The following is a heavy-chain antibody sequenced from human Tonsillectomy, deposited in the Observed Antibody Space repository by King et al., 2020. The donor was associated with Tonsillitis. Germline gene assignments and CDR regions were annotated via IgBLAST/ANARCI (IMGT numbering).Heavy chain of an antibody. D-gene: IGHD3-22*01. V-gene: IGHV3-23*04. CDR1: GFTFSSYA. Sequence: VQLVESGGGLAQRGGSLRLSCAASGFTFSSYAMSWVRQAPGKGLEWVSSISGSGGSTYYADSVKGRFTISRDKSKKPLYLQTNRLRAEDTAVYYCAKDLGKDRSGYPSTDDAFDIWGQGTMVTVSS. CDR2: ISGSGGST. CDR3: AKDLGKDRSGYPSTDDAFDI. J-gene: IGHJ3*02.